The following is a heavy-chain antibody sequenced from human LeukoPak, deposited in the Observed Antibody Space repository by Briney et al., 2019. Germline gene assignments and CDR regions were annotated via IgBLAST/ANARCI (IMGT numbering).Heavy chain of an antibody. D-gene: IGHD1-7*01. CDR1: GDSISNTRYF. CDR3: ARGRNWNYQSHFDY. CDR2: LYYRET. J-gene: IGHJ4*02. Sequence: SETLSLTCTVSGDSISNTRYFWGFIRRSPGKGLEWIVSLYYRETFYNPSLKSRLTISSDTSKNQFSPRLTSLTAADTGVYYCARGRNWNYQSHFDYWGQGTLVTVSS. V-gene: IGHV4-39*07.